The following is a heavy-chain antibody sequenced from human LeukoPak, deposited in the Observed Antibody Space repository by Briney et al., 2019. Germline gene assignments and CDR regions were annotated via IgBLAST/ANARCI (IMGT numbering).Heavy chain of an antibody. CDR1: GFTFNSYW. CDR3: ARGGGPLAD. CDR2: INGDGSST. V-gene: IGHV3-74*01. J-gene: IGHJ4*02. Sequence: PGGSLRLSCAASGFTFNSYWMRWVRHAPGKGLVWVSRINGDGSSTSYVESVKGRFTITRDSAKNRLFLQMTSLRDEDTAIYYCARGGGPLADWGQGTLVTVSS.